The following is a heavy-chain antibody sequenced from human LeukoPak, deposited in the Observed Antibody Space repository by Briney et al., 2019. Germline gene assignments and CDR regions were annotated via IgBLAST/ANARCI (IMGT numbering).Heavy chain of an antibody. Sequence: ASVKVSCKASGYTFTSYGISWVRQAPGQGLEWMGWISAYNGNTNYAQKLQGRVTMTTDTSTSTAYMELRSLRSDDTAVYYCARSRYYYGSGSPVSYDHWGQGTLVTVSS. CDR2: ISAYNGNT. CDR3: ARSRYYYGSGSPVSYDH. D-gene: IGHD3-10*01. CDR1: GYTFTSYG. J-gene: IGHJ4*02. V-gene: IGHV1-18*01.